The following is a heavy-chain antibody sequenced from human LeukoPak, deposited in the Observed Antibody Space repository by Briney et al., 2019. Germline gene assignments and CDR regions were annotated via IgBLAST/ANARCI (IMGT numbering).Heavy chain of an antibody. D-gene: IGHD5-18*01. J-gene: IGHJ4*02. CDR1: GYTFTGHY. Sequence: ASVKVSCKASGYTFTGHYMHWVRQAPGQGLEWMGRINPNSGGTNYAQKFQGRVTMTRDTSISTAYMELSRLRSDDTAVYYCARDRTIIRNSYALTWGQGTLVTVSS. V-gene: IGHV1-2*06. CDR2: INPNSGGT. CDR3: ARDRTIIRNSYALT.